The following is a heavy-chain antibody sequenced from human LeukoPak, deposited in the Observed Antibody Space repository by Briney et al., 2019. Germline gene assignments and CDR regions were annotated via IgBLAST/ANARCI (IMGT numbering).Heavy chain of an antibody. CDR3: AKGSGGTCYSGLDY. CDR2: ITGSDGRT. Sequence: GGSLRLSCAASGFTFSSHAMSWVPQAPGKGLEWVSGITGSDGRTYYADSVKGRFTISRDNSKNTLYLQMNSLRAEDTAVYYCAKGSGGTCYSGLDYWGQGILVTVSS. V-gene: IGHV3-23*01. CDR1: GFTFSSHA. D-gene: IGHD2-15*01. J-gene: IGHJ4*02.